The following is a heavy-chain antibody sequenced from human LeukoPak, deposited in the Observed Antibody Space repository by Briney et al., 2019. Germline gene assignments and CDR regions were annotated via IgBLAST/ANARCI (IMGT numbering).Heavy chain of an antibody. CDR1: GFTFSSYA. CDR3: AKVSCSSTSCYRGVFDY. V-gene: IGHV3-23*01. Sequence: PGGSLRLSCAASGFTFSSYAMSWVRQAPGKGLEWVSAISGSGGSTYYADSVKGRFTISRDNSKNTLYLQMNSLRAEDTAVYYCAKVSCSSTSCYRGVFDYWGQGTLVTVSS. D-gene: IGHD2-2*02. CDR2: ISGSGGST. J-gene: IGHJ4*02.